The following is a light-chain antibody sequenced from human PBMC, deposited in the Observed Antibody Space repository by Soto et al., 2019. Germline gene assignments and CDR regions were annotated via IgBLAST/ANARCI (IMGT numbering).Light chain of an antibody. CDR2: DVT. V-gene: IGLV2-8*01. Sequence: QSVLTQPPSASGSPGQSVAISCTGTSSDVGGYDYVSWYQQHPGKAPKLMIYDVTKRPSGVPDRFSGSKSGSTASLTVSGLQAEDEADYYSSSYAGTHIVFGTGTKVTVL. CDR1: SSDVGGYDY. J-gene: IGLJ1*01. CDR3: SSYAGTHIV.